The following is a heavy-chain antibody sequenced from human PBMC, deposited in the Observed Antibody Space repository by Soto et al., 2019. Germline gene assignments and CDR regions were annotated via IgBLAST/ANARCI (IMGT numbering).Heavy chain of an antibody. D-gene: IGHD4-17*01. CDR3: ARDIYGDYGRYYYGMDV. V-gene: IGHV4-30-2*01. J-gene: IGHJ6*02. CDR1: GGCISSGGYS. Sequence: ALSLTSAVAGGCISSGGYSWSWIRQPRGKGLEWIGYIYHSGSTYYNPSLKSRVTISVDRSKNQFSLKLSSVTAADTAVYYCARDIYGDYGRYYYGMDVWGQGTTVTVSS. CDR2: IYHSGST.